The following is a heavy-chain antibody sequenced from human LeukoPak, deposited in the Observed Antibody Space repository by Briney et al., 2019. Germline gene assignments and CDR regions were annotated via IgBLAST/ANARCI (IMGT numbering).Heavy chain of an antibody. CDR1: AFTFSSYG. J-gene: IGHJ4*02. CDR3: ARVGDYQLLFDALYY. Sequence: PGGSLRLSCAASAFTFSSYGMHWVRQAPGKGLEWVAFIRYDGSNKYYADSVKGRFTISRDNSKNTLYLQMNSLRAEDTAVYYCARVGDYQLLFDALYYWGQGTLVTVSS. D-gene: IGHD2-2*01. V-gene: IGHV3-30*02. CDR2: IRYDGSNK.